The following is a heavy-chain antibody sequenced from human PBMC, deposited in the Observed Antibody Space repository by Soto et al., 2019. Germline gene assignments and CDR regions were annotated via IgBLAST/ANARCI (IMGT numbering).Heavy chain of an antibody. D-gene: IGHD3-22*01. CDR2: INPSGGST. J-gene: IGHJ4*02. CDR3: ARPSESYYYDSSGYFELRVSFDF. V-gene: IGHV1-46*01. Sequence: GASVKVSCKASGYTLTSYYMHWVRQAPGQGLEWMGIINPSGGSTSYAQKFQGRVTMTRDTSTSTVYMELSSLRSEDTAVYYCARPSESYYYDSSGYFELRVSFDFCGQGTLVTV. CDR1: GYTLTSYY.